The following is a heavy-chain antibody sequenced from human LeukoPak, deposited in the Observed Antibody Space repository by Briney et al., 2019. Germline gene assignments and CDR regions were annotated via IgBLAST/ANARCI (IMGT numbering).Heavy chain of an antibody. J-gene: IGHJ6*03. Sequence: GRSLRLSCAASGFIVSSTYMSWARQAPSQGLEEFSLTYRSDRATYAASVKGRFTFSSDTLQNAVYLQMNSLRAEDTAVYYCARGAYSPNPPYYYYFMDVWGKGTTVTVSS. CDR3: ARGAYSPNPPYYYYFMDV. CDR1: GFIVSSTY. V-gene: IGHV3-53*01. D-gene: IGHD4-11*01. CDR2: TYRSDRA.